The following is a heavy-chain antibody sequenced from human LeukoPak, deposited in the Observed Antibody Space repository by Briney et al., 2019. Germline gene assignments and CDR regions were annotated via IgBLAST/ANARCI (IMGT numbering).Heavy chain of an antibody. J-gene: IGHJ6*03. CDR1: NGSMRSYY. D-gene: IGHD2-2*01. V-gene: IGHV4-4*07. CDR3: ARGVVDGDDYYYYYMDV. Sequence: SETLSLTCTVSNGSMRSYYWTWIRQPAGKGLEWVGRLFDTRKTYYNPSLTNRVTMSIDMSRNQFSLRMTSVTAADTAVYYCARGVVDGDDYYYYYMDVWGKGTTVTVSS. CDR2: LFDTRKT.